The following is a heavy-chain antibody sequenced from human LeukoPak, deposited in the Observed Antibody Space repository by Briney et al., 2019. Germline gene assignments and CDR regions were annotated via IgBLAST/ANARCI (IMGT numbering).Heavy chain of an antibody. CDR3: ARDVEGTSPLDY. CDR2: INLSGGST. Sequence: ASVKVSCKASGYTFTSYYMHWVRQAPGQGLEWMGIINLSGGSTSYAQKFQGRVTMTRDMSTSTVYMELSSLRSEDTAVYYCARDVEGTSPLDYWGQGTLVTVSS. CDR1: GYTFTSYY. V-gene: IGHV1-46*01. J-gene: IGHJ4*02.